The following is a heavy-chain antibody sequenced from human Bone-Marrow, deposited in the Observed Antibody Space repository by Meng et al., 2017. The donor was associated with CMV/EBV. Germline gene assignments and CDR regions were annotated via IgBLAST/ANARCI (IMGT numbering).Heavy chain of an antibody. V-gene: IGHV3-7*01. CDR2: IKQDGSEK. J-gene: IGHJ4*02. Sequence: GESLKISCAASGFTFSSYAMHWVRQAPGKGLEWVANIKQDGSEKHYVDSVKGRFTISRDNAKNSLYLQMNSLRAEDTAVYYCARGRTPYSGRVAPAGYFDYWGQGTLVTVSS. CDR1: GFTFSSYA. CDR3: ARGRTPYSGRVAPAGYFDY. D-gene: IGHD1-26*01.